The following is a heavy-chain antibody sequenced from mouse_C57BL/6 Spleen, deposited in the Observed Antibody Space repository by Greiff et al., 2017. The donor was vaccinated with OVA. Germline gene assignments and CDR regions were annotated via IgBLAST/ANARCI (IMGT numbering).Heavy chain of an antibody. CDR1: GFTFSDAW. D-gene: IGHD1-1*01. CDR3: TRGITTVVAPFDY. V-gene: IGHV6-6*01. Sequence: EVQLVESGGGLVQPGGSMKLSCAASGFTFSDAWMDWVRQSPEKGLEWVAEIRNKANNHATYYAESVKGRFTISRDDSKSSVYLQMNSLRAEDTGIYYCTRGITTVVAPFDYWGQGTTLTVSS. J-gene: IGHJ2*01. CDR2: IRNKANNHAT.